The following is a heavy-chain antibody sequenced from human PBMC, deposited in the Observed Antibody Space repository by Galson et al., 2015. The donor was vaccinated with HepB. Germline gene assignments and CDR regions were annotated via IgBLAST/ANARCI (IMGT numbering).Heavy chain of an antibody. CDR2: VFHSGST. Sequence: SETLSLTCAVSGDSISTGNWWSWVRQPPGKGLEWIGEVFHSGSTNYNPSLKSRVTISVDRSKNSFSLKLTSVTAADTAVYYCARPRYCSSATCTAAFDYWGQGTLVTVSS. V-gene: IGHV4-4*02. CDR1: GDSISTGNW. CDR3: ARPRYCSSATCTAAFDY. J-gene: IGHJ4*02. D-gene: IGHD2-2*01.